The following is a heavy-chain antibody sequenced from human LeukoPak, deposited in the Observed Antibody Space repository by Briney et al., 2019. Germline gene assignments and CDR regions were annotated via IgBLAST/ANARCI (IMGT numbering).Heavy chain of an antibody. CDR3: ARVSYYDGSGSYRPTAVYYFDY. J-gene: IGHJ4*02. Sequence: GGSLRLSCAASGFTFSSYWMHWVRQAPGKGLVWVSRINSDGGSTSYTDSVKGRFTISRDNAKNTLYLQMNSLRAEDTAVYYCARVSYYDGSGSYRPTAVYYFDYWGQGTLVTVSS. CDR1: GFTFSSYW. V-gene: IGHV3-74*01. D-gene: IGHD3-10*01. CDR2: INSDGGST.